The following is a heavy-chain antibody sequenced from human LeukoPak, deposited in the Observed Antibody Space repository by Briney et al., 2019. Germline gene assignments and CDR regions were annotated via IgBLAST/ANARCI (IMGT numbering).Heavy chain of an antibody. V-gene: IGHV1-2*02. CDR1: GYTFTGYY. D-gene: IGHD6-19*01. J-gene: IGHJ4*02. CDR3: ASFAGYSSGWYRGNFDY. Sequence: ASVKVSCKASGYTFTGYYMHWVRQAPGQGLEWMGWINPNSGGTNYAQKFQGRVTMTRDASISTAYMELSRLRSDDTAVYYCASFAGYSSGWYRGNFDYWGRGTLVTVSS. CDR2: INPNSGGT.